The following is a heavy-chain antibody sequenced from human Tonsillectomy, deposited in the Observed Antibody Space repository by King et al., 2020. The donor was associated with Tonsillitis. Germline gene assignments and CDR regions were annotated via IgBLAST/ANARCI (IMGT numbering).Heavy chain of an antibody. V-gene: IGHV3-30*02. Sequence: VQLVESGGGVVQPGGSLRLSCVASGFTFSSYDSHWVRQAPGKGLEWVAFIRYDGNYIYYADSVKGRFTISRDNSKNTLYLQMNSLRIEDTAVYYCAKEGGGDLGENYRVGAFDYWGQGTLVTVSS. J-gene: IGHJ4*02. CDR1: GFTFSSYD. D-gene: IGHD3-16*02. CDR3: AKEGGGDLGENYRVGAFDY. CDR2: IRYDGNYI.